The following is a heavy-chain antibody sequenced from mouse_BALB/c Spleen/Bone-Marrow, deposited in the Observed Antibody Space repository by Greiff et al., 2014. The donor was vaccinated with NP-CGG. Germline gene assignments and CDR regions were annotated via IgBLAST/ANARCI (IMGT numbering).Heavy chain of an antibody. CDR3: ARQNGNYGYYYAMDY. J-gene: IGHJ4*01. CDR1: GFTFSSYG. D-gene: IGHD2-1*01. Sequence: EVQVVESGGGLVKPGGSLKLSCAASGFTFSSYGMSWVRQTPEKRLEWVATISGGGSYTYYPDSVKGRFTISRDNAKNNLYLQMSSLRSEDTALYYCARQNGNYGYYYAMDYWGQGTSVTVPS. V-gene: IGHV5-9-2*01. CDR2: ISGGGSYT.